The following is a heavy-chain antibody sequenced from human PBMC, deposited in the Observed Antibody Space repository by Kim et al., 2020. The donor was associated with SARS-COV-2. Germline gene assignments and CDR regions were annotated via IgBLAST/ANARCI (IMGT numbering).Heavy chain of an antibody. Sequence: SETLSLTCAVYGGSFSGYYWSWIRQPPGKGLEWIGEINHSGSTNYNPSLKSRVTISVDTSKNQFSLKLSSVTAADTAVYYCARRHMVRGPIDYWGQGTLVTVSS. CDR2: INHSGST. V-gene: IGHV4-34*01. D-gene: IGHD3-10*01. CDR1: GGSFSGYY. CDR3: ARRHMVRGPIDY. J-gene: IGHJ4*02.